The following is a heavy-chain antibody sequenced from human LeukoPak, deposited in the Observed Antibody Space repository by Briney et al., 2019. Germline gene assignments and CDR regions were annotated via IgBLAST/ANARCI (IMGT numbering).Heavy chain of an antibody. CDR3: ARGRGSLSHYYGMDV. CDR1: GVSISSGGYY. J-gene: IGHJ6*02. V-gene: IGHV4-31*03. D-gene: IGHD1-1*01. CDR2: IYYSGST. Sequence: SETLSLTCTVSGVSISSGGYYWSWIRQHPGKGLEWIGYIYYSGSTYYNPSLKSRVTISVDTSKNQFSLKLSSVTAADTAVYYCARGRGSLSHYYGMDVWGQGTTVTVSS.